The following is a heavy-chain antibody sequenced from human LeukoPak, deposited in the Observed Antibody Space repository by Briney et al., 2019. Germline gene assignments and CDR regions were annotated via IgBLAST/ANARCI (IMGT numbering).Heavy chain of an antibody. CDR3: AKVGVAGNHFDY. V-gene: IGHV3-23*01. D-gene: IGHD6-19*01. CDR2: ISGSGGST. J-gene: IGHJ4*02. CDR1: GFTFSSYA. Sequence: PGGSLRLSCAASGFTFSSYAMSWVRQAPGKGLEWVSAISGSGGSTYYADSVKGRFTISRDNSKNTLYLQMNSRRAEDTAVYYCAKVGVAGNHFDYWGQGTLSPSPQ.